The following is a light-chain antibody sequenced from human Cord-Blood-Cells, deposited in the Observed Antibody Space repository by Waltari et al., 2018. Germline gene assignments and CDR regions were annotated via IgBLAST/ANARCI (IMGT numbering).Light chain of an antibody. J-gene: IGLJ3*02. Sequence: SYVLTQPPSVSLAPGKPARITCGGNNIGSKSVPWYQQKPGQAPVLVVYDDSDRPPGIPERFSGSNSGNTATLTISRVEAGDEADYYCQVWDSSSDHKVFGGGTKLTVL. CDR1: NIGSKS. CDR3: QVWDSSSDHKV. CDR2: DDS. V-gene: IGLV3-21*03.